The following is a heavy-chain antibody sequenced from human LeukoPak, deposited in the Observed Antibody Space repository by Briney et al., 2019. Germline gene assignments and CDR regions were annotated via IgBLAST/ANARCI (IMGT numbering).Heavy chain of an antibody. CDR2: IYYSGST. CDR3: ARDRFSRGIDY. J-gene: IGHJ4*02. D-gene: IGHD3-10*01. Sequence: PSETLSLTCTVSGGSISSGSYYWSWIRQPAGKGLEWIGYIYYSGSTNYNPSLKSRVTISVDTSKNQFSLKLSSVTAADTAVYYCARDRFSRGIDYWGQGTLVTVSS. V-gene: IGHV4-61*10. CDR1: GGSISSGSYY.